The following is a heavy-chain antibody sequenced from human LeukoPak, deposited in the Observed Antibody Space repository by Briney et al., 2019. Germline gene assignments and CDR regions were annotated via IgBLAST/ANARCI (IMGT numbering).Heavy chain of an antibody. CDR2: IYYSGST. J-gene: IGHJ3*02. CDR3: ARIVVGAHDAFDI. CDR1: GGSISSSSYY. Sequence: SETLSLTCTVSGGSISSSSYYWGWIRQPPGKGLEWIGSIYYSGSTYYNPSLKSRVTISVDTSKNQFSLKLSSVTAADTAVYYCARIVVGAHDAFDIWGQGTMVTVSS. V-gene: IGHV4-39*01. D-gene: IGHD1-26*01.